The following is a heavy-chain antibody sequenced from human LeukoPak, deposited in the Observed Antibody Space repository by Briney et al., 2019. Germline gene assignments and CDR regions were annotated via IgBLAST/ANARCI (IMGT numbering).Heavy chain of an antibody. CDR1: GFTFSSYG. CDR2: IRYDGSNK. Sequence: GGSLRLSCAASGFTFSSYGMRWVRQAPGKGLEWEAFIRYDGSNKYYADSVKGRFTISRDNSKNTLYLQMNSLRAEDTAVYYCAKTAAASYYYYMDVWGKGTTVTVSS. CDR3: AKTAAASYYYYMDV. J-gene: IGHJ6*03. V-gene: IGHV3-30*02. D-gene: IGHD2-2*01.